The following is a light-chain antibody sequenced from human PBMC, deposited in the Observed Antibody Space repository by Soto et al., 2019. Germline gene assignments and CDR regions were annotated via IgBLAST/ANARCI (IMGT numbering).Light chain of an antibody. J-gene: IGLJ1*01. CDR2: ANR. CDR1: SSNIGAGYD. V-gene: IGLV1-40*01. CDR3: QSYDSSPSGYV. Sequence: QSVLTQPPSVSGAPGQRVTISCTGSSSNIGAGYDVHWYQQVPGTAPKLLIYANRNRPAGVPDRFSASKSDTPASLAITGLQAEDEADYYCQSYDSSPSGYVFGTGTKVTVL.